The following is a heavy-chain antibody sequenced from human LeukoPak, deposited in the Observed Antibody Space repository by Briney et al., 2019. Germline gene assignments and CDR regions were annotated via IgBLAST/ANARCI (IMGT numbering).Heavy chain of an antibody. D-gene: IGHD5-18*01. V-gene: IGHV4-59*01. CDR2: IYHTGNI. CDR1: GASITSYY. Sequence: SETLSLTCAVSGASITSYYWTWIRQPPGKGLEWIGYIYHTGNIKYNPSLNSRVTISIDTSKNQFSLKLSSVTAADTAVYYCARGLRVDTAMVTVHWGQGTLVTVSS. J-gene: IGHJ4*02. CDR3: ARGLRVDTAMVTVH.